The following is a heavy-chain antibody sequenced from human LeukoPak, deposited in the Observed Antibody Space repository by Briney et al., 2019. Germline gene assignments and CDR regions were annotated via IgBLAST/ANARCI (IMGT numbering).Heavy chain of an antibody. CDR1: GYSTSSGDYY. V-gene: IGHV4-61*02. Sequence: PSETLSLTCNVSGYSTSSGDYYWTWIRQPAGKGLEWIGRVDLGGTTSYNPSLISRVTVSVDPSKNQFSLSLTSVTAADTATYYCAREGAYCSGTDCFATTVDAWGPGALVTVSS. CDR3: AREGAYCSGTDCFATTVDA. D-gene: IGHD2-2*01. CDR2: VDLGGTT. J-gene: IGHJ5*02.